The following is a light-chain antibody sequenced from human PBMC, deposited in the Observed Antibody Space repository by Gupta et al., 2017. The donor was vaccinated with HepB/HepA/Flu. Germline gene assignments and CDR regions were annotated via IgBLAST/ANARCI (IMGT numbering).Light chain of an antibody. CDR2: GGS. J-gene: IGKJ1*01. Sequence: EVVLTQSPGTLSLSPGEGATLSCRASQSFSSNYLAWYQQKPGQAPRLIVYGGSLTATGVPYRFAGSGSGTHFTLTISRLEPEDFGVYYCQHDGDSPRPFGQGTKVEI. V-gene: IGKV3-20*01. CDR3: QHDGDSPRP. CDR1: QSFSSNY.